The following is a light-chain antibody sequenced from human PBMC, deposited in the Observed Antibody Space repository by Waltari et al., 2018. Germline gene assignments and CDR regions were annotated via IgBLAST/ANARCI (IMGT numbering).Light chain of an antibody. Sequence: EIVMTQSPASLSLSPGERATLSCRASQSVTTNLAWYQQKPGRAPRLLIYGASTRAAGIPVRFSGSGSGTEFTLTVSGLQSEDFAIYYCQQYNDWPPWTFGQGTKVEIK. J-gene: IGKJ1*01. CDR3: QQYNDWPPWT. CDR1: QSVTTN. CDR2: GAS. V-gene: IGKV3-15*01.